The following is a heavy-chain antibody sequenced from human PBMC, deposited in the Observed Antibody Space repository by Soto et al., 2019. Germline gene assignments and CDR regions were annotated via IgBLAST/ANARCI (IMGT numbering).Heavy chain of an antibody. CDR3: VKPPVITASYYYYDMDV. Sequence: EAQLLESGGGLVQPGGSLRLSCAASGFTFSTYPMSWVRQAPGKGLEWVSGISGSGISTYYTDSVKGRFTISRDNSKNTVFLQMNSLGDEDTAVYYCVKPPVITASYYYYDMDVWGQGTTATVSS. V-gene: IGHV3-23*01. CDR1: GFTFSTYP. CDR2: ISGSGIST. J-gene: IGHJ6*02. D-gene: IGHD4-4*01.